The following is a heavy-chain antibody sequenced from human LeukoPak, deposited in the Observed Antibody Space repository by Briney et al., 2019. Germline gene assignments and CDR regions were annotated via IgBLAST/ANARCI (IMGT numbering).Heavy chain of an antibody. CDR3: ARVQHIVVVTASHAFDI. CDR2: IYHSGST. D-gene: IGHD2-21*02. V-gene: IGHV4-30-2*01. CDR1: GGSISSGGYS. Sequence: SQTLSLTCAVSGGSISSGGYSWSWIRQPPGKGLEWIGYIYHSGSTYYNPSLKSRVTISVDRSKNQFSLKLSSVTAADTAVYYCARVQHIVVVTASHAFDIWGQGTMVTVFS. J-gene: IGHJ3*02.